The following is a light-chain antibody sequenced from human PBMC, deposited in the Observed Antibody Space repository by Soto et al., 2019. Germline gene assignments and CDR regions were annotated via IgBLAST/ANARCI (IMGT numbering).Light chain of an antibody. J-gene: IGKJ4*01. CDR1: QSVSSSY. V-gene: IGKV3-20*01. CDR3: QQYGSSPLT. CDR2: GAT. Sequence: EIVLTQSPGTLSLSPGERATLSCRASQSVSSSYLAWYQQKRGQAPSFLIYGATTRASGIPDRFSGSGSGTDFTLTISRLEPEDFAVDYCQQYGSSPLTFGGGTKVEIK.